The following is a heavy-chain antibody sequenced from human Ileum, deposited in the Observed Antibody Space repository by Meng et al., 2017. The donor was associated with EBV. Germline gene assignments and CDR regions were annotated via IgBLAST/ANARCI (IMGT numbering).Heavy chain of an antibody. CDR3: ARGVDYHWGY. CDR2: IHHIGIT. J-gene: IGHJ4*02. V-gene: IGHV4-4*02. D-gene: IGHD3-16*01. Sequence: QAQLQGTSRGLVNPSAILSLICAVTGVPNNTDYWWSWVRTSPGEGLEWIGDIHHIGITNYNASLRSRVDMSIDKSKNQVSFNLRSATAADTAVYYCARGVDYHWGYWGQGSLVTVSS. CDR1: GVPNNTDYW.